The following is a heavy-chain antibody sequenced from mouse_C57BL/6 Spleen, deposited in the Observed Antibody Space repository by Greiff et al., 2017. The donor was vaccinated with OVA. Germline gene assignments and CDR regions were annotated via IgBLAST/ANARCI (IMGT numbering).Heavy chain of an antibody. J-gene: IGHJ3*01. V-gene: IGHV5-6*02. CDR2: ISSGGSYT. CDR3: ARHDYDEGGAY. D-gene: IGHD2-4*01. Sequence: DVMLVESGGDLVKPGGSLKLSCAASGFTFSSYGMSWVRQTPDKRLEWVATISSGGSYTYYPDSVKGRFTISRDNAKNTLYLQMSSLKSEDTAMYYCARHDYDEGGAYWGQGTLVTVSA. CDR1: GFTFSSYG.